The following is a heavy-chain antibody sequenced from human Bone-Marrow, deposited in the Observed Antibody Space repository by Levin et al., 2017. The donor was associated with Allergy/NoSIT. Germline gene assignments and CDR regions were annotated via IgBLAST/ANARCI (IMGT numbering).Heavy chain of an antibody. Sequence: LGASVKVSCKASGYTFTGYYMHWVRQAPGQGLEWMGWINPNSGGTNYAQKFQGRVTMTRDTSISTAYMELSRLRSDDTAVYYCARGPRSSGRHNWFDPWGQGTLVTVSS. J-gene: IGHJ5*02. V-gene: IGHV1-2*03. D-gene: IGHD3-10*01. CDR2: INPNSGGT. CDR1: GYTFTGYY. CDR3: ARGPRSSGRHNWFDP.